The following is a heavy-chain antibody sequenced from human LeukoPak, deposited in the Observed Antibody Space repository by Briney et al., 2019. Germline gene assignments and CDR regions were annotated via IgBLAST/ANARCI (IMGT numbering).Heavy chain of an antibody. D-gene: IGHD6-19*01. CDR3: ARDGPTSSGWYSYYFDY. J-gene: IGHJ4*02. V-gene: IGHV3-64*01. CDR2: ISSNGGST. CDR1: GFTFSSYA. Sequence: PGGSLRLSCAASGFTFSSYAMHWVRQAPGKGLEYVSAISSNGGSTYYANSVKGRFTISRDNSKNTLYLQMGSLRAEDMAVYYCARDGPTSSGWYSYYFDYWGQGTLVTVSS.